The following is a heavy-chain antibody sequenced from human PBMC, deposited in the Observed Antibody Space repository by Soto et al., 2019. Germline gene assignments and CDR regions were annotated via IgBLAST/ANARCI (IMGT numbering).Heavy chain of an antibody. V-gene: IGHV3-23*01. CDR3: AKSATVTTTKAYYFDY. Sequence: GGSLRLSCAASGFTFSSYAMSWVRQAPGKGLEWVSAISGSGGSTYYADSVKGRFTISRDNSKNTLYLQMNSLRAEDTAVYYCAKSATVTTTKAYYFDYWGQGTLVTVSS. J-gene: IGHJ4*02. D-gene: IGHD4-17*01. CDR1: GFTFSSYA. CDR2: ISGSGGST.